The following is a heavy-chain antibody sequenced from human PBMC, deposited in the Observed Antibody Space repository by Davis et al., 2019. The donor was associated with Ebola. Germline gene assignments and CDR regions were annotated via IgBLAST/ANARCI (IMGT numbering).Heavy chain of an antibody. D-gene: IGHD6-19*01. CDR3: ARDQGQRIAVAGTEDWGYYGMDV. CDR2: ISAYNGNT. J-gene: IGHJ6*02. V-gene: IGHV1-18*01. Sequence: ASVKVSCKASGYTFTSYGISWVRQAPGQGLEWMGWISAYNGNTNYAQKLQGRVTMTTDTSTSTAYMELRSLRSDDTAVYYCARDQGQRIAVAGTEDWGYYGMDVWGQGTTVTVSS. CDR1: GYTFTSYG.